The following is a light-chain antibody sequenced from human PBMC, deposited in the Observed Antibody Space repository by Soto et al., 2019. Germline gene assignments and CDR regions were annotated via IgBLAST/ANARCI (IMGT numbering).Light chain of an antibody. Sequence: DIQMTQSPSTLSASVGDRVTITCRASQSISIWLAWYQQKPGKAPNILIYDASTLVSGVQSRFSGSGSGTEFTLTISSLQPDDFATYYCQQYNNYFSWTFGQGTKVEIK. CDR3: QQYNNYFSWT. CDR1: QSISIW. CDR2: DAS. V-gene: IGKV1-5*01. J-gene: IGKJ1*01.